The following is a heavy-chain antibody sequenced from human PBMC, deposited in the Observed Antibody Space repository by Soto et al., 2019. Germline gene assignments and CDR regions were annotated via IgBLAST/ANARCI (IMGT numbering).Heavy chain of an antibody. V-gene: IGHV4-34*01. Sequence: QVQLQQWGAGLLKPSETLSLTCAVYGGSFSGYYWSWIRPPPGKGLEWIGEINHSGSTNYNPSLKTRVTIAVDTSKNQFSLKVSSVTAADTAVYYCARGHSSSGYYFDYWGQGTLVTVSS. CDR2: INHSGST. J-gene: IGHJ4*02. CDR1: GGSFSGYY. D-gene: IGHD6-13*01. CDR3: ARGHSSSGYYFDY.